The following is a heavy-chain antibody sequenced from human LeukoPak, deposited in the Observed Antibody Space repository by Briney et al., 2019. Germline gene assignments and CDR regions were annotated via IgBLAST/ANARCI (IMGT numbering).Heavy chain of an antibody. CDR1: GFTFSSYA. D-gene: IGHD3-3*01. CDR2: ISGSGDNT. CDR3: AKDSITIFGVVIVNWFDP. V-gene: IGHV3-23*01. Sequence: GGSLRLSCAASGFTFSSYAMSWVRQVPGKGLEWVSVISGSGDNTYYADSVKGRFTISRDNSKNTLYLQMNSLRAEDTAVYYCAKDSITIFGVVIVNWFDPWGQGTLVTVSS. J-gene: IGHJ5*02.